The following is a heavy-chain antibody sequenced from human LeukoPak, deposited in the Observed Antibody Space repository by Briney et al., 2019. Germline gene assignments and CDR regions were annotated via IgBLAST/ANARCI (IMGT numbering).Heavy chain of an antibody. CDR2: IYSGGST. CDR3: ARERYCSSTSCYNDAFDI. V-gene: IGHV3-66*02. Sequence: GGSLRLSCAASGFTFSSYPMSWVRQAPGKGLEWVSVIYSGGSTYYADSVKGRFTISRDNSKNTLYLQMNSLRAEDTAVYYCARERYCSSTSCYNDAFDIWGQGTMVTVSS. CDR1: GFTFSSYP. J-gene: IGHJ3*02. D-gene: IGHD2-2*01.